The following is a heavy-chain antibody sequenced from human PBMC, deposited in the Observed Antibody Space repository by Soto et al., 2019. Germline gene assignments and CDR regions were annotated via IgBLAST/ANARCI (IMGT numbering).Heavy chain of an antibody. Sequence: EVHLVESGGGLVKPGGSLRLSCAVSGFTFSSCTMNWVRQAPGKGLEWVSSISPSTSHIYYADSVKGRFTISRDNAKNPLFQQMNSLRAEDTAVYYCSGCSGGACHQNYGMDVWGQGTTVTVSS. J-gene: IGHJ6*02. CDR3: SGCSGGACHQNYGMDV. CDR1: GFTFSSCT. CDR2: ISPSTSHI. D-gene: IGHD2-15*01. V-gene: IGHV3-21*01.